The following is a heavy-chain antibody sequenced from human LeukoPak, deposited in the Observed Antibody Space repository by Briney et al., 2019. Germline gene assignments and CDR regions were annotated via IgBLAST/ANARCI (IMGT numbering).Heavy chain of an antibody. Sequence: SETLSLTCTVSGGSISTSSYYWGWIRQPPGNGLQWIGSIYYNGSTYYNPSLKSRVIISVDTSKNQFSLKLPSVTAADTAVFYCARHKMVRGIGYYYYMDVWGKGTTVTISS. CDR3: ARHKMVRGIGYYYYMDV. J-gene: IGHJ6*03. CDR1: GGSISTSSYY. CDR2: IYYNGST. D-gene: IGHD3-10*01. V-gene: IGHV4-39*01.